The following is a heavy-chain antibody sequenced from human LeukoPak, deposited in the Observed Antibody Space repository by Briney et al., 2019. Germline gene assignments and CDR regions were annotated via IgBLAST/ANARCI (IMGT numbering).Heavy chain of an antibody. D-gene: IGHD3-22*01. CDR3: ATLGEYYDSSGYYYN. Sequence: PSETLSLTCAVYGGSFSGYYWSWIRRPPGKGLEWIGEINHSGSTYYNPSLKSRVTISVDSSKNQFSLKLTSVTAADTAVYYCATLGEYYDSSGYYYNWGQGTLVTVSS. V-gene: IGHV4-34*01. CDR2: INHSGST. J-gene: IGHJ4*02. CDR1: GGSFSGYY.